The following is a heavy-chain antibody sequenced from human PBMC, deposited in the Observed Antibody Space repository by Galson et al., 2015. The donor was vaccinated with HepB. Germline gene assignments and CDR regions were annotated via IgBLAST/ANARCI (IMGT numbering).Heavy chain of an antibody. CDR2: MWSDGRNE. J-gene: IGHJ4*02. D-gene: IGHD2/OR15-2a*01. V-gene: IGHV3-33*02. CDR3: ARDLAFWSLHY. CDR1: GFSVSTHG. Sequence: SLRLSCAASGFSVSTHGMHWARQAPGKGLEWVAGMWSDGRNENYADSVKGRFTISRDTSTNTLFLQMHSLRVEDTAVYYCARDLAFWSLHYGGQVTLVTVSS.